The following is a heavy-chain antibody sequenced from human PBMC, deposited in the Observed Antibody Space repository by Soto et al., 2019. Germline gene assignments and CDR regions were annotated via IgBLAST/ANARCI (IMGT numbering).Heavy chain of an antibody. D-gene: IGHD4-4*01. V-gene: IGHV3-30-3*01. CDR1: GLDFSDYA. CDR2: ISYDGSKK. Sequence: QVQLVESGGGVVQPGRSLRLSCVASGLDFSDYALYWVRQAPGKGLEWVAVISYDGSKKYFADAVKGRFTISRDNSKNTVYLQMNSLRAEDTAVYHCARGRTNSFYSAEFDHWGQGTLVTVSS. CDR3: ARGRTNSFYSAEFDH. J-gene: IGHJ4*02.